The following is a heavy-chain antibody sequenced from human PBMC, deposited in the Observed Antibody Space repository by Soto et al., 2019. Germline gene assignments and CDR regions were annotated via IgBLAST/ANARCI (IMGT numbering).Heavy chain of an antibody. Sequence: ASVKVSCKASGYTFTGYYMHWVRQAPGQGLEWMGGINTNSGGTKYAQKFQGRVTMTRDTCISTACMELSRLRSDDTAVYYCARTDCSGDSCYSGPHYAMEVWGK. CDR3: ARTDCSGDSCYSGPHYAMEV. D-gene: IGHD2-15*01. CDR2: INTNSGGT. CDR1: GYTFTGYY. J-gene: IGHJ6*04. V-gene: IGHV1-2*02.